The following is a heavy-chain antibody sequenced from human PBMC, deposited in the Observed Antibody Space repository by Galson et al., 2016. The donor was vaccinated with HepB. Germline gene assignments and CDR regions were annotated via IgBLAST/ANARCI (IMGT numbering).Heavy chain of an antibody. CDR1: AGSISSGDYY. Sequence: LSLTCTVSAGSISSGDYYWSWIRQPPGKGLEWVGYIYYSGISSYMASLKSRATMSVDTSNNQLSLKLTSVTAADTAVYYCASFYYGDYGRFDPWGQGILGPVSS. J-gene: IGHJ5*02. D-gene: IGHD4-17*01. CDR2: IYYSGIS. V-gene: IGHV4-30-4*01. CDR3: ASFYYGDYGRFDP.